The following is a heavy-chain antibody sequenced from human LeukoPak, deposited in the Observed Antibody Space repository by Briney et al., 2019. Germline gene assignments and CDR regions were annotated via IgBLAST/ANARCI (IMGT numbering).Heavy chain of an antibody. CDR3: ARDRWFDP. CDR1: GGSISSSSYY. Sequence: SETLSLTCTVSGGSISSSSYYWGWIRQPPGRGLEWIGSIYYSGSTYYNPSLKSRVTISVDTSKNQFSLKLSSVTAADTAVYYCARDRWFDPWGQGTLVTVSS. J-gene: IGHJ5*02. V-gene: IGHV4-39*07. CDR2: IYYSGST.